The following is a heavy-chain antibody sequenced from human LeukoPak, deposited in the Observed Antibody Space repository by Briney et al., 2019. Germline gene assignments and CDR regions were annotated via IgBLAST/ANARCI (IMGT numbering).Heavy chain of an antibody. J-gene: IGHJ4*02. D-gene: IGHD2-21*02. CDR3: ARGNCGADCYSAGY. Sequence: PGGSLRLSCAASGFTFGSYSMNWVRQAPGKGLEWVSYISSSSSTIYYADSVKGRFTISRDNAKNSLYLQMNSLRDEDTAVYYCARGNCGADCYSAGYWGQGTLVTVSS. V-gene: IGHV3-48*02. CDR2: ISSSSSTI. CDR1: GFTFGSYS.